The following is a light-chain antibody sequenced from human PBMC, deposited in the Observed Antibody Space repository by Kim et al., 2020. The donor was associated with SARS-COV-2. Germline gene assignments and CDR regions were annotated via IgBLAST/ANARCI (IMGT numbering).Light chain of an antibody. CDR3: QSYDPATHWV. J-gene: IGLJ3*02. CDR1: SDSIVRNF. CDR2: EDN. V-gene: IGLV6-57*02. Sequence: FMLTQPHSVSESPGKTVTISCTGNSDSIVRNFVQWYQQRPGSAPTTVIYEDNQRPSGVPARFSASVDTSSNSASLTISGLRTEDEADYYCQSYDPATHWVFGGGTQRTVL.